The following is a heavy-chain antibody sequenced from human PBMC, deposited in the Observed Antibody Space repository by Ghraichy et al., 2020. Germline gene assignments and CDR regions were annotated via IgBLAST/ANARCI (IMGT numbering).Heavy chain of an antibody. CDR2: ISSSSSTI. CDR1: GFTFSSYS. D-gene: IGHD6-6*01. CDR3: ARGTSIPARLPGMDV. Sequence: GGSLRRSCAASGFTFSSYSMNWVRQAPGKGLEWVSYISSSSSTIYYADSVKGRFTISRDNAKNSLYLQMNSLRDEDTAVYYCARGTSIPARLPGMDVWGQGTTVTVSS. J-gene: IGHJ6*02. V-gene: IGHV3-48*02.